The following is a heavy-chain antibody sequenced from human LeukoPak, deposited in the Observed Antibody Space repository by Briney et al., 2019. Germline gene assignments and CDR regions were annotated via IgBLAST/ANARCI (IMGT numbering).Heavy chain of an antibody. J-gene: IGHJ4*02. D-gene: IGHD4-17*01. V-gene: IGHV3-11*04. CDR1: GFTFSDYQ. CDR2: IGSSGTTI. CDR3: ARGGYSDDLNC. Sequence: GGSLRLSCAASGFTFSDYQMSWIRQAPGKGLEWVSYIGSSGTTIYYADSVKGRFTISRDNAKNSLYLQMNSLRAEDTAVYYCARGGYSDDLNCWGQGTLVTVSS.